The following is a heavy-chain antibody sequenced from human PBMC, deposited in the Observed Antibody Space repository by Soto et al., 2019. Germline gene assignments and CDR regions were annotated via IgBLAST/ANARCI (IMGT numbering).Heavy chain of an antibody. Sequence: PGGSLRLSCAASGFTFSNAWMNWVRQAPGKGLEWVGRIKSKTDGGTTDYAAPVKGRFTISRDDSKNTLYLQMNSLKTEDTAVYYCTTDIVIRFLEWLLHTDYWCQGKLVNVS. CDR2: IKSKTDGGTT. J-gene: IGHJ4*02. V-gene: IGHV3-15*07. D-gene: IGHD3-3*01. CDR1: GFTFSNAW. CDR3: TTDIVIRFLEWLLHTDY.